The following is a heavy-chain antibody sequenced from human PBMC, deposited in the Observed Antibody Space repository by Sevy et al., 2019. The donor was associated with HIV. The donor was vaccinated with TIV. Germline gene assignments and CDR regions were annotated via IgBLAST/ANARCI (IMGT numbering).Heavy chain of an antibody. CDR1: GFTFSDYY. J-gene: IGHJ4*02. V-gene: IGHV3-11*01. Sequence: GGSLRLSCAASGFTFSDYYISWIRQAPGKGLEWVSYISSSGSTIYYADSVKGRFTISRDNAKNSLYLQMNSLRAEDTAVYYCARGDDSSGYYVRVFDYWGQGTLVTVSS. D-gene: IGHD3-22*01. CDR3: ARGDDSSGYYVRVFDY. CDR2: ISSSGSTI.